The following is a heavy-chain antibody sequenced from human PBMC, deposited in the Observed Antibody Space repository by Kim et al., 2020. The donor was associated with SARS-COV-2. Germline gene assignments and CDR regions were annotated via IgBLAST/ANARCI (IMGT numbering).Heavy chain of an antibody. D-gene: IGHD5-18*01. V-gene: IGHV3-30*04. CDR1: GFTFTSKA. Sequence: GGSLRLSCAASGFTFTSKAMHWVRQAPGKGLEWLAVISPDGSKTYYTDSVKGRFSISRDNSKNALYLQMNSLRAEDTAVFYCAKAENSACDNFDYWGQG. CDR3: AKAENSACDNFDY. J-gene: IGHJ4*02. CDR2: ISPDGSKT.